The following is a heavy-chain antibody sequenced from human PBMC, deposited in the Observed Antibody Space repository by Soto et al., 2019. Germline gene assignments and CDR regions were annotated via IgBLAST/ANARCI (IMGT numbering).Heavy chain of an antibody. CDR2: VPSDDRNI. V-gene: IGHV3-30*18. Sequence: HPGGSLRLSCVASGFTFSIFDMHLVRQAPGKGLEWVTLVPSDDRNIYYADSVQGRFTVSRDDSRNTLYLQMNSLRPEDMAVYYCAKGLNGELNDWGQGTMVTVSS. CDR1: GFTFSIFD. CDR3: AKGLNGELND. D-gene: IGHD1-1*01. J-gene: IGHJ3*01.